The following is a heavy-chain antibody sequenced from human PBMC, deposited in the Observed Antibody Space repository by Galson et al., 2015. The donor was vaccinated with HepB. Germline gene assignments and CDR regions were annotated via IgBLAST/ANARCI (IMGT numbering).Heavy chain of an antibody. D-gene: IGHD3-16*01. CDR1: GFTFSNSA. V-gene: IGHV3-23*01. CDR2: INDSGDIT. CDR3: AKRSLGFVWGTSGAFVY. Sequence: SLRLSCAASGFTFSNSAMGWVRQAPGKGLEWVSVINDSGDITFYADSVKGRFTISRDNSKNTLYLQMNSLRAEDTAVYYCAKRSLGFVWGTSGAFVYWGQGTLVTVSS. J-gene: IGHJ4*02.